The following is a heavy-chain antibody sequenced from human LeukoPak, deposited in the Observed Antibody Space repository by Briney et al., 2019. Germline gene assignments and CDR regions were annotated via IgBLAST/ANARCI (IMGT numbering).Heavy chain of an antibody. CDR3: ARGPYYDFWSGQSTDYGMDV. D-gene: IGHD3-3*01. CDR2: IIPIFGTA. V-gene: IGHV1-69*13. J-gene: IGHJ6*02. CDR1: GGTFSSYA. Sequence: SVKVSCKASGGTFSSYAISWVRQAPGQGLEWMGGIIPIFGTANYAQKFQGRVTITADESTSTAYMELSSLRSEDTAAYYCARGPYYDFWSGQSTDYGMDVWGQGTTVTVSS.